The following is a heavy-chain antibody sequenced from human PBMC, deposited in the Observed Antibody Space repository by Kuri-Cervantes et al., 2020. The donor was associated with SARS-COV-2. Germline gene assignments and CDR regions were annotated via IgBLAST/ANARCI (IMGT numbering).Heavy chain of an antibody. J-gene: IGHJ3*02. CDR3: AKGETGDPAFDI. CDR2: ISYDGSNK. D-gene: IGHD7-27*01. CDR1: GFTFSSYS. V-gene: IGHV3-30*18. Sequence: GESLKISCAASGFTFSSYSMNWVRQAPGKGLEWVAVISYDGSNKYYADSVKGRFTIPRDNSKNSLYLQMNSLRAEDTALYYCAKGETGDPAFDIWGQGTMVTVSS.